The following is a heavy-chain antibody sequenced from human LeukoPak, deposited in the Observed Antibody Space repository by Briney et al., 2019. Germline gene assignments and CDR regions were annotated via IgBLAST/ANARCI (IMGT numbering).Heavy chain of an antibody. J-gene: IGHJ4*02. CDR2: INSDSIYI. CDR3: ARGSREHGLDS. CDR1: GFTFSSYG. V-gene: IGHV3-21*01. D-gene: IGHD1-26*01. Sequence: GGSLRLSCAASGFTFSSYGMHWVRQAPGKGLEWVSYINSDSIYIFYADSVKGRFTISRDYAKNSLYLQMNSLTAEDTAVYYCARGSREHGLDSWGQGTLVTVSS.